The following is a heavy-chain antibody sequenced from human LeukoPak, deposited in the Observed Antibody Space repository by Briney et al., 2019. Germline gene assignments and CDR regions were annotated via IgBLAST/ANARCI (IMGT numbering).Heavy chain of an antibody. J-gene: IGHJ4*02. D-gene: IGHD3-22*01. CDR1: GGSFSGYY. CDR2: IYHSGST. V-gene: IGHV4-34*01. CDR3: ASSARITMIVVR. Sequence: PSEILSLTCAVYGGSFSGYYWTWIRQPPGKGLEWIGEIYHSGSTNYNPSLKSRVTISVDKSKNQFSLKLSSVTAADTAVYYCASSARITMIVVRWGQGTLVTVSS.